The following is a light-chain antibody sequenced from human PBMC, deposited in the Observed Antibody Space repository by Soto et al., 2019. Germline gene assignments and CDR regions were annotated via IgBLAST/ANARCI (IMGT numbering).Light chain of an antibody. Sequence: QSVLTQPPSMSGAPGQRVTISCTGSSSNIGAGYDVHWYQQHPGTAPKLLIFDNNNRPSGVADRFSGSKSDTSASLAITGLGAEDEADYYCQSCDTSLRGFVVFGGGTKLTVL. CDR2: DNN. V-gene: IGLV1-40*01. CDR3: QSCDTSLRGFVV. CDR1: SSNIGAGYD. J-gene: IGLJ2*01.